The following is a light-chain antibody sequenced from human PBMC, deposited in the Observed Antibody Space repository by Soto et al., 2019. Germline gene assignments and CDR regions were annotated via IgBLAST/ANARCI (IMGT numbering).Light chain of an antibody. CDR1: QDIGRY. CDR3: QQFFNYPRT. CDR2: YAS. Sequence: AIRMTQSPSSFSASTGDRVSITCRATQDIGRYLAWYQQIPGKAPKLLIYYASVLQAGVPSRFSGSGSGTDFTLTISYLQSEDFGTYYCQQFFNYPRTFGQGTHVEIK. J-gene: IGKJ1*01. V-gene: IGKV1-8*01.